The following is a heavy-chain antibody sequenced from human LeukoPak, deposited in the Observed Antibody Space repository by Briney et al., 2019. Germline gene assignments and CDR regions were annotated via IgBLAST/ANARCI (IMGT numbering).Heavy chain of an antibody. J-gene: IGHJ4*02. CDR3: ARAPQLLDGFPFDY. CDR2: INHSGST. Sequence: SETLSLTCAVYGGSFSDYYWSWIRQPPGKGLEWIGEINHSGSTNYNPSLKSRVTISVDTSKNQFSLKLSSVTAADTAVYYCARAPQLLDGFPFDYWGQGTLVTVSS. V-gene: IGHV4-34*01. D-gene: IGHD2-2*01. CDR1: GGSFSDYY.